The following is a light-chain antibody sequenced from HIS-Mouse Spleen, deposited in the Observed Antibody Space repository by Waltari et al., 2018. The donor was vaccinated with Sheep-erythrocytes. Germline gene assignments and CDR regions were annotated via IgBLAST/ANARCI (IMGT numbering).Light chain of an antibody. CDR2: EGS. Sequence: QSALTQPASVSGSPGQSITISCTGTSSDVGSYNLVSWYQQHPGKAPKLMISEGSKRPSGLSNRFSGSKSGNTASLTISGLQAEDEADYYCCSYAGSSTPWVFGGGTKLTVL. J-gene: IGLJ3*02. CDR3: CSYAGSSTPWV. CDR1: SSDVGSYNL. V-gene: IGLV2-23*01.